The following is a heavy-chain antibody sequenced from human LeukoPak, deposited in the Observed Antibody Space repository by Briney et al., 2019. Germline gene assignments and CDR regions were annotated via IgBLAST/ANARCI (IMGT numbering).Heavy chain of an antibody. V-gene: IGHV1-18*01. J-gene: IGHJ6*02. CDR3: ARGIISTPVYGMDV. Sequence: GASVKVSCKASGYTFTNYGISWVRQAPGQGLACMGWISAYNGNTNYARKVQGRVTMTTDTSTSTAYMELRSLRSDDTAVYYCARGIISTPVYGMDVWGRGTTVTVSS. CDR2: ISAYNGNT. D-gene: IGHD3-10*01. CDR1: GYTFTNYG.